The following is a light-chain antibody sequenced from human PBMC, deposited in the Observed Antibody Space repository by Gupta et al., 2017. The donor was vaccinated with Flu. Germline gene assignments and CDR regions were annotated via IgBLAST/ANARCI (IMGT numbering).Light chain of an antibody. Sequence: QSVLTQPPSGSGAPGQRVTISCTGRSSNIGAGYDVHWYQQLQATAPQLLIYANSNRPSGVPDRFYAAKSGNYASLVITGLQAEEEADDYCRYYESSLKVFGGGTKLTVL. V-gene: IGLV1-40*01. CDR3: RYYESSLKV. CDR1: SSNIGAGYD. CDR2: ANS. J-gene: IGLJ3*02.